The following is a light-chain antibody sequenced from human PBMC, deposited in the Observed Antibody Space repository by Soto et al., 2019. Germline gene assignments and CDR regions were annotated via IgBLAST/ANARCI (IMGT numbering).Light chain of an antibody. CDR2: DNN. V-gene: IGLV1-51*01. CDR3: GTWDASLSANV. Sequence: QSVLTQSPSVSAAPGQKVTISCSGSRSNIGNNYVSWYQQLPGTAPKLVIHDNNKRPSGIPDRFSGSKSATSATLGITGLQTGDEADYYCGTWDASLSANVFGTGTKLTVL. J-gene: IGLJ1*01. CDR1: RSNIGNNY.